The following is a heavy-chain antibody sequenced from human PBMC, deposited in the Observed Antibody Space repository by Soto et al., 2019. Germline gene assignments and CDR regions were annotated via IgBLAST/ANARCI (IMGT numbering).Heavy chain of an antibody. Sequence: EVQLLESGGGLVQPGGSLRLSCAASGFTFSSYAMSWVRQAPGKGLEWVSAISSSGGSTYYADSVKGRFTISKDNSKNTLYLQMNSLRAEDTAVYYCAKRGLVAGSFDYWGQGTLVTVSS. CDR3: AKRGLVAGSFDY. CDR2: ISSSGGST. CDR1: GFTFSSYA. J-gene: IGHJ4*02. D-gene: IGHD6-19*01. V-gene: IGHV3-23*01.